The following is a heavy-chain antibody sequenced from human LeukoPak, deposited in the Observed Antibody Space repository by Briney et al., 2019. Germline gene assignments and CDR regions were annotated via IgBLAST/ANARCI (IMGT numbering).Heavy chain of an antibody. J-gene: IGHJ4*02. V-gene: IGHV3-23*01. CDR1: GFTFNNFA. Sequence: GGSLRLSCRVAGFTFNNFAMSWVRQAPGKGLEWVSSVSGSGGSTGHADSVKGRFTISRDRSKNTLFLQMHNVRAEDTAVYYCARGINGATRGAFDYWGQGTLVTVSS. CDR3: ARGINGATRGAFDY. D-gene: IGHD4-17*01. CDR2: VSGSGGST.